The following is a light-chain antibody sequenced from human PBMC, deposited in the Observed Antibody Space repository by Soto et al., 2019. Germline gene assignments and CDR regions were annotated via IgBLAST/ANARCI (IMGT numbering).Light chain of an antibody. Sequence: DIQMTQSPSTLSASVGDRVTITCRASQSISSWLAWYQQKPGKAPKLLIYDASSLESGVPSRFSGSGSWTEFTLTISRLQPDDFATYYCQQYNSYWTFGQGTKVEIK. V-gene: IGKV1-5*01. CDR3: QQYNSYWT. CDR2: DAS. CDR1: QSISSW. J-gene: IGKJ1*01.